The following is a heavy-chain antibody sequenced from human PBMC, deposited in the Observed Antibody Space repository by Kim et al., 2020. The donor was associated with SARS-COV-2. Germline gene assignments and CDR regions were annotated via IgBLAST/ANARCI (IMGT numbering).Heavy chain of an antibody. J-gene: IGHJ4*02. CDR3: ARRDSSGYSYY. Sequence: TYYNPSLKSRVTISVDTSKNQFSLKLSSVTAADTAVYYCARRDSSGYSYYWGQGTLVTVSS. CDR2: T. D-gene: IGHD3-22*01. V-gene: IGHV4-39*01.